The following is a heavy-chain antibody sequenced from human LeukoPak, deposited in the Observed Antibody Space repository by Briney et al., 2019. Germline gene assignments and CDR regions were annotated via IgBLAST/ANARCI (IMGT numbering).Heavy chain of an antibody. CDR1: GFTFSSYA. J-gene: IGHJ6*03. CDR2: LSGGGENT. V-gene: IGHV3-23*01. D-gene: IGHD4-11*01. CDR3: AKDPFMTSHFYMDV. Sequence: GGSLRLSCAASGFTFSSYAVTWVRQAPGKGLGWVSSLSGGGENTYYADSVKGRFTFSRDNSKSTLYMQMNDLSADDTAIYYCAKDPFMTSHFYMDVWGKGTTVTVSS.